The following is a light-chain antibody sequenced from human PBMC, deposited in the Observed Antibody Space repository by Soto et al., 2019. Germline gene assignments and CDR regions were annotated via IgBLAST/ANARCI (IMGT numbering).Light chain of an antibody. J-gene: IGLJ3*02. CDR3: SSYTSSDSWV. CDR2: DVN. Sequence: QSVLTQPASVSRSPGQSLTISCTGTSSDVGGYNSVSWYQQHPGKAPKLMIFDVNSRTPGVSGRFSGSKSANTASLTISGLQAEDEADYYCSSYTSSDSWVFGGGTKVTVL. V-gene: IGLV2-14*01. CDR1: SSDVGGYNS.